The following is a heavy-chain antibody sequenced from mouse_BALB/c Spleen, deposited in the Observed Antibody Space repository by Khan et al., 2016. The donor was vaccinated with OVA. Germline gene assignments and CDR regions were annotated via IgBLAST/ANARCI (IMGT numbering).Heavy chain of an antibody. D-gene: IGHD1-1*01. CDR2: ISYSGKT. CDR1: GYSITSDYA. J-gene: IGHJ2*01. V-gene: IGHV3-2*02. CDR3: ARVYGGDFDY. Sequence: EVQLVESGPGLVKPSQSLSLTCTVTGYSITSDYAWNWIRQFPGNKLEWMGFISYSGKTNSNPSLKSRISITRDTSENQFFLQLNSVTTEDTATYYCARVYGGDFDYWGQGTTLTVSS.